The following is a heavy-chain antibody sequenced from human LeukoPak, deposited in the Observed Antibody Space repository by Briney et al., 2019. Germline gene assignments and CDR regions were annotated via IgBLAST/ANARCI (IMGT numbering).Heavy chain of an antibody. CDR3: ARTRYYYNSRSYGAPYYFDY. V-gene: IGHV4-34*01. Sequence: SETLSLTCGVYDESFSGYYWSWIRQPPGKGLEWIGEINQSGSTNYSPSLKSRVTMSLDTSKNHFSLKLSSVTAADTAVYYCARTRYYYNSRSYGAPYYFDYWGQGTLVTVSS. J-gene: IGHJ4*02. CDR1: DESFSGYY. D-gene: IGHD3-10*01. CDR2: INQSGST.